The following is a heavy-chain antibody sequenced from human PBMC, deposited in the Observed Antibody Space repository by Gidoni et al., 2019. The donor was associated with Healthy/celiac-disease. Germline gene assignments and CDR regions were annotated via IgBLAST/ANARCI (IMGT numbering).Heavy chain of an antibody. J-gene: IGHJ6*03. V-gene: IGHV4-39*01. Sequence: QLQLQESGPGLVKPSETLSPTCTVSGGSLRSSNYYWDWIRQSPGKGLEWIGSMDYSGNTYYNPALKSRVTISEDTSNNQFSLKLNSVTAADTAVYYCARRGIAALDYMDVWGKGTTVTVSS. D-gene: IGHD6-6*01. CDR2: MDYSGNT. CDR1: GGSLRSSNYY. CDR3: ARRGIAALDYMDV.